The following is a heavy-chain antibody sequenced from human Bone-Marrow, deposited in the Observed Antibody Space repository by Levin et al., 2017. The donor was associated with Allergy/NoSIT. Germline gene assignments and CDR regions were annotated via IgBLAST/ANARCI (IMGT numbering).Heavy chain of an antibody. CDR1: GFTFSGYW. Sequence: SCAASGFTFSGYWMHWVRQVPGKGLLWVSRINGDGSITLYADSVRGRFTISRDNAKNTLFLQLKGLRAEDTAVYYCARDQDGLDYWGQGTLVTVSS. CDR3: ARDQDGLDY. CDR2: INGDGSIT. J-gene: IGHJ4*02. V-gene: IGHV3-74*03.